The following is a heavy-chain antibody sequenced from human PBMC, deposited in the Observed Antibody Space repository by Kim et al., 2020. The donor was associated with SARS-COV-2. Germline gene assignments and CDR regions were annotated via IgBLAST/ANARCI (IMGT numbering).Heavy chain of an antibody. Sequence: YVGSTYYNPSLKSRVTISVDTSKNQFSLKLSSVTAADTAVYYCATFWSGSWGQGTLVTVSS. D-gene: IGHD3-3*01. CDR2: YVGST. J-gene: IGHJ5*02. V-gene: IGHV4-39*01. CDR3: ATFWSGS.